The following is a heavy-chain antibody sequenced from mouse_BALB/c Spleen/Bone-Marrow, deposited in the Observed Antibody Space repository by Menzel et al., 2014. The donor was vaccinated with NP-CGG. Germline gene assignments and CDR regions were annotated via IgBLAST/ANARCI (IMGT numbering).Heavy chain of an antibody. V-gene: IGHV3-6*02. CDR1: GYSITSGYY. D-gene: IGHD2-4*01. CDR3: ARGYDYDYAMDY. Sequence: EVQLQQSGPGLVKPSQSLSLTCSVTGYSITSGYYWNWIRQFPGNKLAWMGYISYDGSNNYNPSLKNRISITRDTSKNQFFLKLNSVTTEDTATYYCARGYDYDYAMDYWGQGTSVTVSS. CDR2: ISYDGSN. J-gene: IGHJ4*01.